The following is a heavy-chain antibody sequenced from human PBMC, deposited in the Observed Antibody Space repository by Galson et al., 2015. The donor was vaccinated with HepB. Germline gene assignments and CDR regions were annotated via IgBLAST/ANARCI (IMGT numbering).Heavy chain of an antibody. J-gene: IGHJ4*02. Sequence: SLRLSCAASGFIFNDDALSWFRQSPGKGLEWVGFMRSLAYGGTTEYAASVKGRFTISRDDSKNISYLQMNSLKPEDTAVYYCARAPIYSNRGYYSDYWGQGTLVTVSS. CDR1: GFIFNDDA. CDR2: MRSLAYGGTT. V-gene: IGHV3-49*03. D-gene: IGHD4-11*01. CDR3: ARAPIYSNRGYYSDY.